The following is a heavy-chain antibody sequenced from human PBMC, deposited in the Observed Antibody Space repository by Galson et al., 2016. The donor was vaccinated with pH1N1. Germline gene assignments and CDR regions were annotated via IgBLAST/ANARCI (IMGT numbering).Heavy chain of an antibody. D-gene: IGHD5/OR15-5a*01. V-gene: IGHV1-2*02. CDR1: GYNFNVYY. CDR2: IAPDSGAT. Sequence: SCKASGYNFNVYYMHWVRQAPGQGLEWMGWIAPDSGATRYAQKFQGRVTMTRDTSINRVYMELSRLRSDDTAIYYCARVLRTVVSDFWGQGTLVTVSS. CDR3: ARVLRTVVSDF. J-gene: IGHJ4*02.